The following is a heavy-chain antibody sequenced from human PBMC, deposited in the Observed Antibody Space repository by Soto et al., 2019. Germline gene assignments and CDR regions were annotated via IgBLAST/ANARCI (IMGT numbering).Heavy chain of an antibody. CDR3: ARGPNAKWARTEFDY. Sequence: PSETLSLTCSFSGDSVTSHYLTWIRQSPEKGLEWIGYMHYTGFSHYNPSLKSRVTISVDTSKNQFTLKLSSVTAADTAVYYCARGPNAKWARTEFDYWGQGTLVTVSS. CDR2: MHYTGFS. D-gene: IGHD2-8*01. V-gene: IGHV4-59*02. CDR1: GDSVTSHY. J-gene: IGHJ4*02.